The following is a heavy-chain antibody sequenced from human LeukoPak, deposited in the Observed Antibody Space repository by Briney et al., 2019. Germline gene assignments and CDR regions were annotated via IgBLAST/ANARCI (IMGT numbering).Heavy chain of an antibody. CDR2: IRSKAYGGTT. V-gene: IGHV3-49*04. CDR3: TRTYYYDSSGYYL. Sequence: GGSLRLSCTASGFTFGDYAMSWVRQAPGKGLEGVGFIRSKAYGGTTEYAASGKGRFTIARDDSKSIAYLQINSLKTEDTAVYYCTRTYYYDSSGYYLWGQGTLVTVSS. D-gene: IGHD3-22*01. J-gene: IGHJ4*02. CDR1: GFTFGDYA.